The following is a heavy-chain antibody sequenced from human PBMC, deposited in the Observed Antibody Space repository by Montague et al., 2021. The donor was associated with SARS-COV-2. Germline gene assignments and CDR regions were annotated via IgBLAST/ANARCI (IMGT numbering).Heavy chain of an antibody. CDR3: ARSPRGSGTGWLDY. CDR1: GFTSGDYQ. D-gene: IGHD3/OR15-3a*01. Sequence: SLRLSCAASGFTSGDYQMTWVRQAPGKGLQWVANINQDETAKTCVDSVKGRFTISRGNAKNSLILQMNSLKDEDTAVYYCARSPRGSGTGWLDYWGQGTLVTVSS. V-gene: IGHV3-7*01. J-gene: IGHJ4*02. CDR2: INQDETAK.